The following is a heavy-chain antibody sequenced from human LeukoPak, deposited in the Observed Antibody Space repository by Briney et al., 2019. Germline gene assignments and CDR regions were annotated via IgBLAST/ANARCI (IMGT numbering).Heavy chain of an antibody. J-gene: IGHJ4*02. CDR1: GFTFSSYS. CDR2: ISSSSSYI. CDR3: AKSTIFGVVTRAYFDY. V-gene: IGHV3-21*06. Sequence: GGSLRLSCAASGFTFSSYSMNWVRQAPGKGLEWVSSISSSSSYIYYADSVKGRFTISRDNAKNSLYLQMNSLRAEDTAVYYCAKSTIFGVVTRAYFDYWGQGTLVTVSS. D-gene: IGHD3-3*01.